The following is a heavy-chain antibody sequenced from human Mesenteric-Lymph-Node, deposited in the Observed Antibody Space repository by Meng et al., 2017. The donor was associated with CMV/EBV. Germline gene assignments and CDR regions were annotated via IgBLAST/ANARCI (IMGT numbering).Heavy chain of an antibody. V-gene: IGHV3-11*01. CDR1: GFIFSDSY. CDR3: ARADSNYLGHDFDR. J-gene: IGHJ4*02. CDR2: ISSSGSTI. Sequence: ASGFIFSDSYMSWIRQAPGKGLEWVSYISSSGSTIYYAESVEGRFTISRDNAKNSLYLQMNSLRGEDTAVYYCARADSNYLGHDFDRWGQGTLVTVSS. D-gene: IGHD4-11*01.